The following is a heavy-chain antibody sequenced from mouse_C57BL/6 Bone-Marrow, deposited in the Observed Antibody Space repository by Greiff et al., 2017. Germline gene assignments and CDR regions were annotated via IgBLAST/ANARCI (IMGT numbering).Heavy chain of an antibody. V-gene: IGHV14-4*01. D-gene: IGHD2-3*01. CDR3: TTDGYFRSAWFAY. J-gene: IGHJ3*01. CDR2: IDPENGDT. Sequence: VQLQQSGAELVRPGASVKLSCTASGFNFKDDYMHWVKQRPEQGLEWIGWIDPENGDTEYASKFQGKATITADTSSNTAYLQLSSLTSEDTAVYYCTTDGYFRSAWFAYWGQGTLVTVSA. CDR1: GFNFKDDY.